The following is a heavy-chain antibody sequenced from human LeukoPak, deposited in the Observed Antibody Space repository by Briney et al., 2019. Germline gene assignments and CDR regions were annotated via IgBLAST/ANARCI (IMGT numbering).Heavy chain of an antibody. CDR2: IYHSGST. CDR3: ARPTARLGWFDP. CDR1: GVSISSTSNQ. Sequence: SETLSLTCTVSGVSISSTSNQWGWIRQPPGKGLEWVGSIYHSGSTYHNPSLKSRVTISVDTSKNQFSLKLRSVTAADTAVYYCARPTARLGWFDPWGQGTLVTVSS. V-gene: IGHV4-39*07. J-gene: IGHJ5*02. D-gene: IGHD6-6*01.